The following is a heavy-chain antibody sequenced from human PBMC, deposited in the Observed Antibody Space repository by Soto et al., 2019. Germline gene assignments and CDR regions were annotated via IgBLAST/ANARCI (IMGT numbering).Heavy chain of an antibody. J-gene: IGHJ4*02. CDR3: ARDNYDSSGYYRNFDY. D-gene: IGHD3-22*01. CDR1: GFTFSSYG. V-gene: IGHV3-33*01. CDR2: IWYDGSNK. Sequence: GGSLRLSCAASGFTFSSYGMHWVRQAPGKGLEWVAVIWYDGSNKYYADSVKGRFTISRDNSKNTLYLQMNSLRAEDTAVYYCARDNYDSSGYYRNFDYWGQGTLVTVSS.